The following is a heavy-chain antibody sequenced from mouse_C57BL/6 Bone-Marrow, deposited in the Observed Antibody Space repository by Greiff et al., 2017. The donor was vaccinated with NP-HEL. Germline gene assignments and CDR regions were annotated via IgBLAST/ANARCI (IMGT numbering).Heavy chain of an antibody. V-gene: IGHV5-17*01. J-gene: IGHJ4*01. Sequence: EVQGVESGGGLVKPGGSLKLSCAASGFTFSDYGMHWVRQAPEKGLEWVAYISSGSSTIYYADTVKGRFTISRGNAKNTLFLQMTSLRSEDTAMYYCATDYYYAMDYWGQGTSVTVSS. CDR1: GFTFSDYG. D-gene: IGHD2-4*01. CDR3: ATDYYYAMDY. CDR2: ISSGSSTI.